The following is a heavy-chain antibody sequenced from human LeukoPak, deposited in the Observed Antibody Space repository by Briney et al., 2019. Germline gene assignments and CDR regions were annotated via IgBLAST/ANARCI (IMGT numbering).Heavy chain of an antibody. D-gene: IGHD6-19*01. CDR1: EFTFSSYA. Sequence: PGGSLRLSCAASEFTFSSYAMHWVRQAPGKGLEWVALISYDASNKYYADSAKGRFTISRDNSKNTLYLQLNSLRTEDTAVYYCARGARGSGWRVFDIWGQGTMVTVSS. CDR3: ARGARGSGWRVFDI. CDR2: ISYDASNK. J-gene: IGHJ3*02. V-gene: IGHV3-30*04.